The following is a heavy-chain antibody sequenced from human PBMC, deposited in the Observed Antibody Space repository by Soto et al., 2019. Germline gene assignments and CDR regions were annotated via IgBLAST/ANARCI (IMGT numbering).Heavy chain of an antibody. V-gene: IGHV3-23*01. CDR3: ARDSYSSSWYIDY. CDR1: GFTFSTYA. J-gene: IGHJ4*02. Sequence: GGSLRLSCAASGFTFSTYAMAWVRQAPGKGLEWVSGVSASGLNTDYADPVKGRFYISRDNAKKSLYLQMNSLRVGDTALYYCARDSYSSSWYIDYWGQGTLVTVSS. CDR2: VSASGLNT. D-gene: IGHD6-13*01.